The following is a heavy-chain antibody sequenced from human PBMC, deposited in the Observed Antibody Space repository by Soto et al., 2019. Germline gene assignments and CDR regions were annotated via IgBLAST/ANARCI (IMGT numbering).Heavy chain of an antibody. J-gene: IGHJ4*02. CDR1: GYSISSGYY. V-gene: IGHV4-38-2*01. D-gene: IGHD6-13*01. Sequence: TLSLTCAVSGYSISSGYYWGWIRQPPGKGLEWIGSIYHSGSTYYNPSLKSRVTTSVDTSKNQFSLKLSSVTAADTAVYYCARRLSYSSSWYFYDYWGQGTLVTVSS. CDR3: ARRLSYSSSWYFYDY. CDR2: IYHSGST.